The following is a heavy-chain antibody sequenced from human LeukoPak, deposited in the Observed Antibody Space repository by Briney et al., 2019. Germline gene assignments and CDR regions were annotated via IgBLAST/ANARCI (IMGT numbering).Heavy chain of an antibody. CDR3: ARVWGIAAAGNIDY. Sequence: PGGSLRLSCVASGFTFSSFWMSWVRQAPGKGLEWVANIKEDGSEGYFVDSVKGRFTISRDNAKNSMYLQMNSLRAEDTAVYYCARVWGIAAAGNIDYWGQGTLVTVSS. J-gene: IGHJ4*02. V-gene: IGHV3-7*01. CDR1: GFTFSSFW. CDR2: IKEDGSEG. D-gene: IGHD6-13*01.